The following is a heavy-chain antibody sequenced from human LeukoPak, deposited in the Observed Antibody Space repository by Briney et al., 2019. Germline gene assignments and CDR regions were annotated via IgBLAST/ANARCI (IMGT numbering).Heavy chain of an antibody. CDR3: ARHPSGRMWLQQGGWFDP. CDR2: ISSTGRT. J-gene: IGHJ5*02. Sequence: PSQTLSLTCTVSGASISSDTYFWSWIRQPAGKGLEWIGRISSTGRTDYNPSLTSRVTISVDTSKNQLSMKLNSVTAADTAVYYCARHPSGRMWLQQGGWFDPWGQGTLVTVSS. D-gene: IGHD5-24*01. CDR1: GASISSDTYF. V-gene: IGHV4-61*02.